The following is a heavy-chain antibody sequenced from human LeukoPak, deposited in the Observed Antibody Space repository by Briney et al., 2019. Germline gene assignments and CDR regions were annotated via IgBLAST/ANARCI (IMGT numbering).Heavy chain of an antibody. J-gene: IGHJ4*02. CDR2: IIPIFGTA. D-gene: IGHD1-26*01. CDR1: GYTFTSYD. Sequence: ASVKVSCKASGYTFTSYDINWVRQAPGQGLEWMGGIIPIFGTANYAQKFQGRVTITTDESTSTAYMELSSLRSEDTAVYYCARVPSGSYLGNFDYWGQGTLVTVSS. V-gene: IGHV1-69*05. CDR3: ARVPSGSYLGNFDY.